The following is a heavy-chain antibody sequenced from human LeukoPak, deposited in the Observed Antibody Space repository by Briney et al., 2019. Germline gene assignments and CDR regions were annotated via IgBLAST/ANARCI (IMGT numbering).Heavy chain of an antibody. J-gene: IGHJ6*02. Sequence: GGSLRLSCAASDSTFSSYAMSWFRQAPGKGLNWSSPIVVVVGSTYYADSVKGRFTISRDNSKNTLYLQMNSLRAEDTAVYYCAKEEGEWLWSRYYYYYGMDVWGQGTTVTVSS. CDR1: DSTFSSYA. CDR3: AKEEGEWLWSRYYYYYGMDV. D-gene: IGHD5-12*01. CDR2: IVVVVGST. V-gene: IGHV3-23*01.